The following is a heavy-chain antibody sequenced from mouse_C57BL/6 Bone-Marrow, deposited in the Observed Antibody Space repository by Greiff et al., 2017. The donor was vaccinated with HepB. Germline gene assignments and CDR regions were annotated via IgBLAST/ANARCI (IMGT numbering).Heavy chain of an antibody. CDR1: GFSLTSYG. V-gene: IGHV2-2*01. Sequence: VQLQESGPGLVQPSQSLSITCTVSGFSLTSYGIHWVRQSPGKGLEWLGVIWSGGSTDYNAAFISRLSISKDNSKSQVFFKMNSLQADDTAIYYCARNLPYYYYAMVYWGKGTSVTVSS. D-gene: IGHD2-10*01. CDR3: ARNLPYYYYAMVY. J-gene: IGHJ4*01. CDR2: IWSGGST.